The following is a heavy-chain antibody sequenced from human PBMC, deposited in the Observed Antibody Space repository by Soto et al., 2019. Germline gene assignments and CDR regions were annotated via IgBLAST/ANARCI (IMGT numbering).Heavy chain of an antibody. CDR3: ARGAMAGNEVPGD. Sequence: EGQLVESGGGLVQPGGSLRLSCQVSGFTFRSYWMTWVRRAPGKGLEWVANINLDGSEKYYVDAVKGRFTISRDNAKKSLSLDLRDLRANDTAVYYCARGAMAGNEVPGDWGQGTLVTVSS. V-gene: IGHV3-7*05. CDR2: INLDGSEK. CDR1: GFTFRSYW. D-gene: IGHD1-1*01. J-gene: IGHJ1*01.